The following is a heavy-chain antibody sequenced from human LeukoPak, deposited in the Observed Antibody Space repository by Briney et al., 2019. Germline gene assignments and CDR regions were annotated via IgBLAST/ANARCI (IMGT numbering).Heavy chain of an antibody. V-gene: IGHV3-23*01. D-gene: IGHD3-3*01. CDR2: ISGSGGST. CDR1: GFTFSSYA. J-gene: IGHJ6*02. CDR3: AKESLTTIFGVDKYGMDV. Sequence: AGGSLRLSCAASGFTFSSYAMSWVRQAPGNGLEWVSGISGSGGSTYYADSVKGRFTISRDNSKNTLYLQMNSLRAEDTAVYYCAKESLTTIFGVDKYGMDVWGQGTTVTVSS.